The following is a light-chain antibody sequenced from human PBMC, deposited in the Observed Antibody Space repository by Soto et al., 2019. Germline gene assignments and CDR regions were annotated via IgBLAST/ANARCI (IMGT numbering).Light chain of an antibody. CDR1: QSIISY. V-gene: IGKV3-11*01. CDR2: DAS. Sequence: EIVLTQSPATLSLSPGERATLSCRASQSIISYLVWYQQKPGQAPRLLIYDASNRATGIPARFSCSGSGADFTLTISSLEPEDFAVYYCQQRSNWPVTFGQGTKVESK. CDR3: QQRSNWPVT. J-gene: IGKJ1*01.